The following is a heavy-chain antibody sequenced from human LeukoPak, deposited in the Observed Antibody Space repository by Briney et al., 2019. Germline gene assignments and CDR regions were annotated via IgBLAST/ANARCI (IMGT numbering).Heavy chain of an antibody. D-gene: IGHD3-22*01. CDR2: INAGNGNT. V-gene: IGHV1-3*01. CDR1: GYTFTSYA. J-gene: IGHJ6*04. Sequence: ASVKVSCKASGYTFTSYAMHWVRQAPGQRLERMGWINAGNGNTKYSQKFQGRVTITRDTSASTAYMELSSLRSEDTAVYYCASSVPLYYYDSSGYYRGSYYYGMDVWGKGTTVTVSS. CDR3: ASSVPLYYYDSSGYYRGSYYYGMDV.